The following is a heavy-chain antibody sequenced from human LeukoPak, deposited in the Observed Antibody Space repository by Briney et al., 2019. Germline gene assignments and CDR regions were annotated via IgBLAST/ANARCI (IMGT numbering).Heavy chain of an antibody. Sequence: PGGSLRLSCAASGFTFSSYAMSWVRQAPGKGLEWVSAISGSGGSIYYADSVKGRFTISRDNSKNTLYLQMNSLRAEDTAVYYCAKDRYYDSSGYSSYFDYWGQGTLVTVSS. V-gene: IGHV3-23*01. J-gene: IGHJ4*02. CDR3: AKDRYYDSSGYSSYFDY. CDR2: ISGSGGSI. CDR1: GFTFSSYA. D-gene: IGHD3-22*01.